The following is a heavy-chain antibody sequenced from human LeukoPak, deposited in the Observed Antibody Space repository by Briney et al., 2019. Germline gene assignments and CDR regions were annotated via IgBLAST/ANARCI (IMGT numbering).Heavy chain of an antibody. D-gene: IGHD3-10*01. J-gene: IGHJ4*02. V-gene: IGHV4-4*07. CDR2: IYTSGST. CDR1: GGSISSYN. Sequence: KSSETLSLTCTVSGGSISSYNWSWIRQPARKGLEWIGRIYTSGSTNYNPSLKSRVTISVDKSKNQFSLKLSSVTAADTAVYYCARDRRGSVDYWGQGTLVTVSS. CDR3: ARDRRGSVDY.